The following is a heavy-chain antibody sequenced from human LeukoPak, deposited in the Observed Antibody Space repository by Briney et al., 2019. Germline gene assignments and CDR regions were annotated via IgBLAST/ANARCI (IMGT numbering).Heavy chain of an antibody. CDR2: IYSGGSP. V-gene: IGHV3-53*01. D-gene: IGHD4-11*01. CDR3: ARGRQCDF. CDR1: GFIVSANY. Sequence: GGSLRLSCAASGFIVSANYMNWVRQAPGKGLEWVSVIYSGGSPFYADSVKGRFTISRDNSKDTVYLQMNSLRVEDTAVYYCARGRQCDFWGQGTLVTVSS. J-gene: IGHJ4*02.